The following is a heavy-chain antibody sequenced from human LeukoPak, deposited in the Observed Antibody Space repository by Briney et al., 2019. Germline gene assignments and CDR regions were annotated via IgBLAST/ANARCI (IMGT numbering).Heavy chain of an antibody. V-gene: IGHV4-31*03. J-gene: IGHJ3*02. CDR3: ARAGHTPTHDAFDI. Sequence: SETLSLTCTVSGGSISSGGYSWSWIRQHPGKGLEWIGYIYYSGSTYYNPSLKSRVTISVDTSKNQFSLKLSSVTAADTAVYYCARAGHTPTHDAFDIWGQGQWSPSLQ. CDR2: IYYSGST. D-gene: IGHD2-21*01. CDR1: GGSISSGGYS.